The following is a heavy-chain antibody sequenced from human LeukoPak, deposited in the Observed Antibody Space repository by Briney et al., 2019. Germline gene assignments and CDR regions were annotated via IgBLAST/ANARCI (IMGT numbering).Heavy chain of an antibody. Sequence: GGSLRLSCAVSGFTLSDYNMDWVRQAPGKGLEWVGRTTNKAHSYTTEYAASVKGRFTISRDDSQNSLYLQMNSLKTEDTAVYYCARAPSGLDYWGQGILVTVSS. CDR1: GFTLSDYN. CDR3: ARAPSGLDY. J-gene: IGHJ4*02. V-gene: IGHV3-72*01. CDR2: TTNKAHSYTT. D-gene: IGHD2-15*01.